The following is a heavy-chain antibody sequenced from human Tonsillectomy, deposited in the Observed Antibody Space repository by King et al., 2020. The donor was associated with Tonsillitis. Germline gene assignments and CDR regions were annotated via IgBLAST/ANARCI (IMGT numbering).Heavy chain of an antibody. CDR3: ARVSYGSGSYDY. D-gene: IGHD3-10*01. CDR1: GFTFRSYD. V-gene: IGHV3-13*01. CDR2: IGTAGDT. Sequence: VQLVESGGGLVQPGGSLRLSCAASGFTFRSYDIHWGRQATGKGLEWVSAIGTAGDTYYPGSVKGRFTNSRENAKNSLYLQMNSLRAEDTAVYYCARVSYGSGSYDYWGQGTLVTVSS. J-gene: IGHJ4*02.